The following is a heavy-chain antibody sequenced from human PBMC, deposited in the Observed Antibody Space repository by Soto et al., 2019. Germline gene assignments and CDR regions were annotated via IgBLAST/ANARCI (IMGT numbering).Heavy chain of an antibody. Sequence: QITLKESGPPLVKPTQTLTLTCTFSGFSLTTSGVGVGWIRQPPGKALEWLALIYWDDDKRYSPSLKSRLTITKDTSKNQVVLTMTNMDPVDTATYYCARFIVLVPASMGGWFDPWGQGTLVTVSS. CDR3: ARFIVLVPASMGGWFDP. D-gene: IGHD2-2*01. CDR1: GFSLTTSGVG. V-gene: IGHV2-5*02. CDR2: IYWDDDK. J-gene: IGHJ5*02.